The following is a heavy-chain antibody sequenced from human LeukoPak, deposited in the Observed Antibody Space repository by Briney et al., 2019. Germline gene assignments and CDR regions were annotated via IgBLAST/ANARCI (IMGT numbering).Heavy chain of an antibody. CDR2: IYYSGST. D-gene: IGHD3-9*01. Sequence: SETLSLTCAVYGGSFSGYYWSWIRQPPGKGLEWIGYIYYSGSTNYNPSLKSRVTISRDTSKNQFSLKMSSVTAADTAVYYCARDVSTGFDYWGQGTLVTVSS. CDR1: GGSFSGYY. V-gene: IGHV4-59*01. CDR3: ARDVSTGFDY. J-gene: IGHJ4*02.